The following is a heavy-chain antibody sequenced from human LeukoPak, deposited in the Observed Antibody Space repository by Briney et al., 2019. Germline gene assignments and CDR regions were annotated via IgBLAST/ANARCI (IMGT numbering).Heavy chain of an antibody. CDR3: ARGRAATASSYYMDV. J-gene: IGHJ6*03. D-gene: IGHD6-13*01. CDR2: IKQDRSEK. CDR1: GFTFSSYW. Sequence: GGSLRLSCAASGFTFSSYWMSWVRQAPGKGLEWVANIKQDRSEKYYVDSVKGRFTISRDNAKNSLYLQMNSLRAEDTAVYHCARGRAATASSYYMDVWGKGTTVTVSS. V-gene: IGHV3-7*01.